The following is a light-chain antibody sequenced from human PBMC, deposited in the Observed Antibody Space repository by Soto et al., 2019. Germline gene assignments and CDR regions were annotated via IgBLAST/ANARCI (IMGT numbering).Light chain of an antibody. V-gene: IGKV1-5*01. CDR2: DAS. CDR1: QSISSW. J-gene: IGKJ1*01. Sequence: DIQTTQSPSTLSASVRDSITITCRASQSISSWLAWYQQKPGKAPNLLIYDASSLESGVPSRFSGSGSGTESTLTISSLQSNDFATYYCLQYSTYWTFGQGTKVDIK. CDR3: LQYSTYWT.